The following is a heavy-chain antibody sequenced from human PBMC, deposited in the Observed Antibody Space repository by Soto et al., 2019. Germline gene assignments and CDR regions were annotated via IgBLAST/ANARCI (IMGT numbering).Heavy chain of an antibody. D-gene: IGHD6-19*01. Sequence: ASVKVSCKDSGYTFTSYDIKWVRQATGQGLEWMGWMNPNSGNTGYAQNFQGRVTMTRNTSISTAYMELSSLRSEDTAVYYCARGRLLEAVAGTWGQGTLVTVSS. J-gene: IGHJ5*01. CDR2: MNPNSGNT. CDR3: ARGRLLEAVAGT. V-gene: IGHV1-8*01. CDR1: GYTFTSYD.